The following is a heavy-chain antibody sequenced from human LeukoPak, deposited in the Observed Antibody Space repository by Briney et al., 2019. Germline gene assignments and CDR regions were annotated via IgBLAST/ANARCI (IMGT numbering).Heavy chain of an antibody. CDR1: GFTFSSYA. V-gene: IGHV3-30*04. J-gene: IGHJ4*02. D-gene: IGHD2-2*02. Sequence: GRSLRLSCAASGFTFSSYAMHWVRQAPGKGLEWVAVISYDGSNKYYANSVKGRFTISRDNSKNKLYLQMNSLRAEDTAVYYCARADIVVVPAAIMAGFFDYWGQGTLVTVSS. CDR2: ISYDGSNK. CDR3: ARADIVVVPAAIMAGFFDY.